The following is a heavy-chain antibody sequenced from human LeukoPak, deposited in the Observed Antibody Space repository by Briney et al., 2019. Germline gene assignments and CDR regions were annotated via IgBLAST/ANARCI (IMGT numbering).Heavy chain of an antibody. V-gene: IGHV4-34*01. D-gene: IGHD3-10*01. CDR2: INHSGST. Sequence: SETLSLTCAVYGGSFSGYYWSWIRQPPGKGLEWIGEINHSGSTNYNPSLQSRVTISVDTSKNQFSLKLSSVTAADTGVYYCARGLTMVRGVSPYNWFDPWGQGTQGTVSS. J-gene: IGHJ5*02. CDR3: ARGLTMVRGVSPYNWFDP. CDR1: GGSFSGYY.